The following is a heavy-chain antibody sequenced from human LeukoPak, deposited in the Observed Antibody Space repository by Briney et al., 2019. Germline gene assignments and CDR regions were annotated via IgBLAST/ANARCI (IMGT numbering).Heavy chain of an antibody. CDR3: ARVSGYDWESFYDY. V-gene: IGHV4-34*01. CDR1: GGSFSGYY. D-gene: IGHD5-12*01. Sequence: KTSETLSLTCAVYGGSFSGYYWSWIRQPPGKGLEWIWGINHSGSTNYNPSLKSRATISVDTSKNQFSLKLSSVTAADTAMYYCARVSGYDWESFYDYWGQGSLVTVSS. J-gene: IGHJ4*02. CDR2: INHSGST.